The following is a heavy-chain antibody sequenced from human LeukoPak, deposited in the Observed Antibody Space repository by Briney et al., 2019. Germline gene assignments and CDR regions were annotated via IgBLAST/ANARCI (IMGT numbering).Heavy chain of an antibody. CDR1: GFTFSSYW. J-gene: IGHJ4*02. V-gene: IGHV3-74*01. CDR3: ATYSSGWTSFDY. CDR2: INSDGSST. D-gene: IGHD6-19*01. Sequence: PGGSLRLSCAASGFTFSSYWMHWVRQAPGKGLVWFSRINSDGSSTTYADSVKGRFTISRDNARNTLYLQMNSLRAEDTAVYYCATYSSGWTSFDYWGQGTLVTVSS.